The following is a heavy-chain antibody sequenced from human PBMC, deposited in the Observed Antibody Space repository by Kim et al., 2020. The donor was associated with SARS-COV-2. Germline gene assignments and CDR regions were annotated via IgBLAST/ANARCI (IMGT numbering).Heavy chain of an antibody. CDR2: INHSGST. CDR1: GGSFSGYY. Sequence: SETLSLTCAVYGGSFSGYYWSWIRQPPGKGLEWIGEINHSGSTNYNPSLKSRVTISVDTSKNQFSLKLSSVTAADTAVYYCMQLGRGFDYWGQGTLVTVSS. J-gene: IGHJ4*02. CDR3: MQLGRGFDY. D-gene: IGHD1-26*01. V-gene: IGHV4-34*01.